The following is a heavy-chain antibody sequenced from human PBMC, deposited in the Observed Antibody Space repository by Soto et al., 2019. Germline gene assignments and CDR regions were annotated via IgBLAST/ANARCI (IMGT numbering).Heavy chain of an antibody. J-gene: IGHJ6*03. Sequence: GGSLRLSCAASGFTFSSYWMSWVRQAPGKGLEWVANIKQDGSEKYYVDSVKGRFTISRDNAKNSLYLQMNSLRAEDTAVYYCARDRVEYDFWSGYYYVGGDYYMDVWGKGTTVTVSS. CDR2: IKQDGSEK. CDR1: GFTFSSYW. CDR3: ARDRVEYDFWSGYYYVGGDYYMDV. D-gene: IGHD3-3*01. V-gene: IGHV3-7*01.